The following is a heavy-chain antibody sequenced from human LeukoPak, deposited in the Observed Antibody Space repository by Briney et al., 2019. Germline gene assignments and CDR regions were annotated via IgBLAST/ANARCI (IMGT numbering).Heavy chain of an antibody. CDR3: AKHKWELRTAFDI. J-gene: IGHJ3*02. Sequence: SETLSLTCTVSGGSISSYYWSWIRQPPGKGLEWIGYIYYSGSTNYNPSLKSRVTISVDTSKNQFSLKLSSVTAADTAVYYCAKHKWELRTAFDIWGQGTMVTVSS. D-gene: IGHD1-26*01. V-gene: IGHV4-59*08. CDR2: IYYSGST. CDR1: GGSISSYY.